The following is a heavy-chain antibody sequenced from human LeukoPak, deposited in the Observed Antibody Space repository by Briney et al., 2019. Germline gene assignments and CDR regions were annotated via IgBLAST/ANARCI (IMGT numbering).Heavy chain of an antibody. V-gene: IGHV4-31*03. J-gene: IGHJ4*02. Sequence: SETQSLTCTVSGGSISSGGYYWSWIRQHPGKGLEWIGYIYYSGSTYYNPSLKSRVTISVDTSKNQFSLKLSSVTAADTAVYYCARAPWYDILTGYYEYYFDYWGQGTLVTVSS. CDR1: GGSISSGGYY. CDR2: IYYSGST. CDR3: ARAPWYDILTGYYEYYFDY. D-gene: IGHD3-9*01.